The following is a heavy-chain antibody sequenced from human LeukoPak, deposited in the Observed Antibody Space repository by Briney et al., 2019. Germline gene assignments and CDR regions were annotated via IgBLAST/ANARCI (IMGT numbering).Heavy chain of an antibody. CDR3: ASGATTVTRW. D-gene: IGHD4-17*01. V-gene: IGHV3-30*03. J-gene: IGHJ4*02. CDR2: ISYDGSNK. CDR1: GFTFSSYG. Sequence: GGSLRLSCAASGFTFSSYGMHWVRQAPGKGLEWVAVISYDGSNKYYADSVKGRFTISRDNSKNTLYLQMNSLRAEDTAVYYCASGATTVTRWWGQGPLVTVSS.